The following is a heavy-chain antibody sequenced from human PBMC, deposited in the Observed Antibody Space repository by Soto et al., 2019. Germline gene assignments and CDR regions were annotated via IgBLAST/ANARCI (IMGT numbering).Heavy chain of an antibody. Sequence: SETLSLTSTVSGGSIRTSSYHGGWIRQPPGKGLEWIGSIYYSGSTYYNPSLKSRVTISVDTSKNQFSLKLSSVTAADTAVYYCGRILTGYQNYGMDVWGQGPRSP. CDR3: GRILTGYQNYGMDV. V-gene: IGHV4-39*01. CDR2: IYYSGST. CDR1: GGSIRTSSYH. D-gene: IGHD3-9*01. J-gene: IGHJ6*02.